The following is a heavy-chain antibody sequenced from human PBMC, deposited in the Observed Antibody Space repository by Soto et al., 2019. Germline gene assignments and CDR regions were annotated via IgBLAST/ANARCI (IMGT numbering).Heavy chain of an antibody. J-gene: IGHJ6*02. D-gene: IGHD5-18*01. CDR2: IIPIFGTA. CDR1: GGTFSSYA. CDR3: ARGNYSSFGYYYYGMDV. V-gene: IGHV1-69*13. Sequence: SVKVSCKASGGTFSSYAISWVRQAPGQGLEWMGGIIPIFGTANYAQKFQGRVTITADESTSTAYMELSSLRSEDTAVYYCARGNYSSFGYYYYGMDVWGQGTTVTVSS.